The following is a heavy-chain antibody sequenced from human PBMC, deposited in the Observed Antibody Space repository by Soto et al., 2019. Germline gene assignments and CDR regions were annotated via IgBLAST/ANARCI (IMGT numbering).Heavy chain of an antibody. CDR1: GGTFSSYA. Sequence: QVQLVQSGAEVKKPGSSVKVSCKASGGTFSSYAISWVRQAPGQGLMWMGGIIPIFGTANYAQKFQGRVTITADESTSTAYMELSSLRSEDTAEYYCARAPNTAELGYFDYWGQGPLVTVSS. CDR3: ARAPNTAELGYFDY. D-gene: IGHD2-2*02. CDR2: IIPIFGTA. J-gene: IGHJ4*02. V-gene: IGHV1-69*01.